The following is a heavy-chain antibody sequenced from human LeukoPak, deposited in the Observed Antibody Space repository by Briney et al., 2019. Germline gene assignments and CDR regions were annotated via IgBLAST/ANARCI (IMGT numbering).Heavy chain of an antibody. CDR3: VGEQGQAYGYFES. J-gene: IGHJ4*02. CDR1: GFTFNNYG. V-gene: IGHV3-30*19. CDR2: VYYYGNTK. D-gene: IGHD2-21*01. Sequence: PGRTLRLSCAASGFTFNNYGMHWGRKPPGTGQERVGFVYYYGNTKYYSASAKSRFTISRDNTRNSLYIQMNSVRTEDTAGDRCVGEQGQAYGYFESWGQGTLVIVSS.